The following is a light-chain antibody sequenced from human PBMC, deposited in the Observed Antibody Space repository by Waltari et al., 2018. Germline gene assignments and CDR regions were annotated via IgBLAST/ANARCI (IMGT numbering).Light chain of an antibody. Sequence: QAVVTQEPSLTVSPGGTVTLTCGSSTGDVTSGHYPYWLQQKPGQAPRTLIYETSNKHSWTPARFSGSLLGGKAALTLSGAQPEDEAEYHCLLSYSDGWVFGGGTKLTVL. CDR2: ETS. V-gene: IGLV7-46*01. CDR1: TGDVTSGHY. CDR3: LLSYSDGWV. J-gene: IGLJ3*02.